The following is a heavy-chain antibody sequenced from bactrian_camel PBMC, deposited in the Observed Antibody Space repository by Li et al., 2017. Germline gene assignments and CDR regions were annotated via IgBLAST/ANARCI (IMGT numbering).Heavy chain of an antibody. CDR2: IVSDGSNT. V-gene: IGHV3S5*01. J-gene: IGHJ6*01. CDR3: AAATWGVQCGGSGYFTSPKNFGA. D-gene: IGHD2*01. CDR1: GFTFSSYY. Sequence: HVQLVEPGGGLVQPGGSLRLSCAASGFTFSSYYIYWVRQAPEKGLVWVSSIVSDGSNTYYADSVKGRFTISRDNAKNTLYLQMTSLKPDDSATYYCAAATWGVQCGGSGYFTSPKNFGAMGPGTQVTVS.